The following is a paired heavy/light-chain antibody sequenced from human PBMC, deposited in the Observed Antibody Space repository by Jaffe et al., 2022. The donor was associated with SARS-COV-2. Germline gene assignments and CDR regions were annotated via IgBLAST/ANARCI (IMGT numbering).Light chain of an antibody. J-gene: IGLJ3*02. CDR3: CSYVIGATWV. CDR2: EDN. V-gene: IGLV2-23*01. Sequence: QSALTQPASVSGSPGQSITISCAGSSNDVGSYNLVSWYQQHPGKAPKLMIFEDNKRLSGVSSRFSGSKSGNTASLTISGLQAEDEADYYCCSYVIGATWVFGGGTKVTVL. CDR1: SNDVGSYNL.
Heavy chain of an antibody. Sequence: QVHLVESGGGVVQPGRSLRLSCAASGFSFSSYAMHWVRQAPGKGLEWVAVMSYDGSNTYYADSLRGRFTISRDNSMNTLYLQVNSLKSEDTALYYCARGICTSGVCAPYDIWGQGTLVTVSS. J-gene: IGHJ4*02. CDR1: GFSFSSYA. V-gene: IGHV3-30-3*01. CDR2: MSYDGSNT. D-gene: IGHD2-8*01. CDR3: ARGICTSGVCAPYDI.